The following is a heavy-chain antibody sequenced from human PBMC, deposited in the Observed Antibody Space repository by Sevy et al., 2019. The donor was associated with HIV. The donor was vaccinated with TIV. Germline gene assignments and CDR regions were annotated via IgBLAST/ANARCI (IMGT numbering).Heavy chain of an antibody. CDR2: IKGGGSDK. V-gene: IGHV3-7*01. CDR3: AHETFGRFES. CDR1: GFTFSANW. J-gene: IGHJ4*02. Sequence: GGSLRLSCAASGFTFSANWMNWVRQAPGKGGEWVANIKGGGSDKHYVDSVEGRFTIPRDNAKNLLYLKMNSLRVEDTAVYYCAHETFGRFESWGQGTLATVSS. D-gene: IGHD3-16*01.